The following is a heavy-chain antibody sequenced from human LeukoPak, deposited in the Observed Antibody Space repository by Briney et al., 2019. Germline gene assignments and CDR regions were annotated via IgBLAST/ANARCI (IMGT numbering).Heavy chain of an antibody. V-gene: IGHV4-39*07. CDR3: ARSRGYSYGLYYFDY. D-gene: IGHD5-18*01. Sequence: NPSETLSLTCTVSGGSISSSSYYWGWIRQPPGKGLEWIGSIYYSGSTYYNPSLKSRVTISVDTSKNQFSLKLSSVTAADTAVYYCARSRGYSYGLYYFDYWGQGTLVTVSS. J-gene: IGHJ4*02. CDR1: GGSISSSSYY. CDR2: IYYSGST.